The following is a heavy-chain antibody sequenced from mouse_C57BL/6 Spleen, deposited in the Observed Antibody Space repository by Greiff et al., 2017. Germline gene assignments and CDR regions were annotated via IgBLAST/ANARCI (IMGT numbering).Heavy chain of an antibody. Sequence: VQLQESGPELVKPGASVKISCKASGYAFSSSWMNWVKQRPGKGLEWIGRIYPGDGDTNYNGKFKGKATLTADKSSSTAYMQLSSLTSEDSAVYFCANGYSAMVFWGQGTSVTVSS. CDR1: GYAFSSSW. J-gene: IGHJ4*01. V-gene: IGHV1-82*01. CDR2: IYPGDGDT. CDR3: ANGYSAMVF.